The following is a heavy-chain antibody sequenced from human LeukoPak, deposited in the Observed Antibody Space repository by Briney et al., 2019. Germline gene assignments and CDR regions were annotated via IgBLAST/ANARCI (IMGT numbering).Heavy chain of an antibody. CDR1: GGSISSYY. V-gene: IGHV4-59*01. CDR3: ARGHVGQLWFAPGVAFDI. Sequence: PSETLSLTCTVSGGSISSYYWSWIRQPPGKGLEWIGYIYYSGSTNYNPSLKSRVTISVDTSKNQFSLKLSSVTAADTAVYYCARGHVGQLWFAPGVAFDIWGQGTMVTVSS. CDR2: IYYSGST. D-gene: IGHD5-18*01. J-gene: IGHJ3*02.